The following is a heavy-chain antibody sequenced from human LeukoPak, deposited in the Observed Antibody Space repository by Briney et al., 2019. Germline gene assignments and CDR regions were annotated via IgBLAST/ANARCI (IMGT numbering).Heavy chain of an antibody. J-gene: IGHJ4*02. CDR2: ISGSGGST. CDR1: GFTFSSYA. CDR3: AITFGGVIAMGLDY. Sequence: PGGSLRLSCAASGFTFSSYAMSWVRQAPGEGLEWVSAISGSGGSTYYADSVKGRFTISRDNSKNTLHLQMNSLRAEDTAVYYCAITFGGVIAMGLDYWGQGTLVTVSS. V-gene: IGHV3-23*01. D-gene: IGHD3-16*02.